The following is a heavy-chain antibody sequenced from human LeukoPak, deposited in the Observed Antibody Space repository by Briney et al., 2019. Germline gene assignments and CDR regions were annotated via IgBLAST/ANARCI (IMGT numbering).Heavy chain of an antibody. CDR1: GFTCSTYT. CDR2: ITVSSTT. Sequence: PGGSLRLSCAASGFTCSTYTMNWVRQAPGKGLEWLAYITVSSTTYYANSVPGRFTISRDNAKNSLYLQMNSLRDEDTAVYYRARGDTLSVLNVFDIWGQGTMVTVSP. J-gene: IGHJ3*02. CDR3: ARGDTLSVLNVFDI. V-gene: IGHV3-48*02.